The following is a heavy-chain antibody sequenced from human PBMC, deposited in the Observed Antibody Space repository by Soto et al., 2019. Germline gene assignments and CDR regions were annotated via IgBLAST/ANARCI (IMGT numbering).Heavy chain of an antibody. V-gene: IGHV3-30*18. CDR1: GFTFSNYG. D-gene: IGHD4-17*01. J-gene: IGHJ4*02. CDR2: ISYHGSDK. Sequence: QVQLVESGGGVVQPGRSLRLSCAASGFTFSNYGMHWVRQAPGKGLEWVAVISYHGSDKYYADSVKGRFTSSRDNSKNTMYLQMDGLRAEDTAVYYCAKDHLTTTVTTVGYWGQGTLVTVSS. CDR3: AKDHLTTTVTTVGY.